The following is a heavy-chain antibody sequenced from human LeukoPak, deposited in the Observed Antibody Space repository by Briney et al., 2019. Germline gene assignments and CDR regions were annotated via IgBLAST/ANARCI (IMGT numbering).Heavy chain of an antibody. CDR1: GFTFSSYA. Sequence: PGGSLRLSCAASGFTFSSYAMCWVRQAPGKALEWVSAISGSGGSTYYADSVKGRFTISRDNSKNTLYLQMNSLRAEDTAVYYCAKDRRFGELFHWGQGTLVTVSS. CDR2: ISGSGGST. V-gene: IGHV3-23*01. CDR3: AKDRRFGELFH. D-gene: IGHD3-10*01. J-gene: IGHJ4*02.